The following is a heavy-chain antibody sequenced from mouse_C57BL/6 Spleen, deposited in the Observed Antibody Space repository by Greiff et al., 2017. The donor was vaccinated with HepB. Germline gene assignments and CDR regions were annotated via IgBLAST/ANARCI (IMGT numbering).Heavy chain of an antibody. CDR2: IDPSDSYT. J-gene: IGHJ2*01. CDR1: GYTFTSYW. Sequence: VQLQQPGAELVKPGASVKLSCKASGYTFTSYWMQWVKQRPGQGLEWIGEIDPSDSYTNYNQKFKGKATLTVDTSSSTAYMQLSSLTSEDSAVYYCARRSSYVDDYWGQGTTLTVSS. CDR3: ARRSSYVDDY. V-gene: IGHV1-50*01. D-gene: IGHD1-1*01.